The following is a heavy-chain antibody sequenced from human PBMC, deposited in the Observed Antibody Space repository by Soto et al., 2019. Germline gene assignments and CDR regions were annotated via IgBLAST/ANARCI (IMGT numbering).Heavy chain of an antibody. Sequence: QVQLVESGGGVVQPGRSLRLSCAASGFTFSSYGMHWVRQAPGKGLEWVAVIWYDGSNKYYADSVKGRFTISRDNSKSTLYLQMNSLRAEDTAVYYCARDRAAVADYWGQGTLVTVSS. V-gene: IGHV3-33*01. CDR3: ARDRAAVADY. CDR1: GFTFSSYG. CDR2: IWYDGSNK. D-gene: IGHD6-13*01. J-gene: IGHJ4*02.